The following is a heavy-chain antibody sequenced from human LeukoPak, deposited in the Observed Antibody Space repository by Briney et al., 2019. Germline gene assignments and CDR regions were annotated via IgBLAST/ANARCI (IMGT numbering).Heavy chain of an antibody. CDR1: AYSISSGYY. CDR3: ARDRYSSSQDF. D-gene: IGHD6-13*01. J-gene: IGHJ4*02. CDR2: IYHSGST. V-gene: IGHV4-38-2*02. Sequence: PSETLSLTCTVSAYSISSGYYWGWIRQPPGKGLEWIGSIYHSGSTYYNPSLKSRVNISVDTSKNQFSLKLSSVTAADTAVYYCARDRYSSSQDFWGQGTLVTVSS.